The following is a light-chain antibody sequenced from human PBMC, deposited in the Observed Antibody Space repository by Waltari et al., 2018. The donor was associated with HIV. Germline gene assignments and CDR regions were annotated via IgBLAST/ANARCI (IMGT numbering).Light chain of an antibody. J-gene: IGLJ3*02. Sequence: QSVLTQPPSASGTPGQRVIISCSGNRSNIGSNTVNWYQQFSGAAPPLLIYSNNQRPSAVPDRCSGSKSGSAASLAISGLKSEDEADYHWATWDDALSGPVFGAGTKLTV. V-gene: IGLV1-44*01. CDR3: ATWDDALSGPV. CDR2: SNN. CDR1: RSNIGSNT.